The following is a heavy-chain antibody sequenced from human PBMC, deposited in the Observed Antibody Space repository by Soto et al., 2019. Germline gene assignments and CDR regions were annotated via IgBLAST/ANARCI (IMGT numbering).Heavy chain of an antibody. J-gene: IGHJ6*02. CDR3: ARRIVVPAAIQGSYYYYGMDV. D-gene: IGHD2-2*02. Sequence: SGGSLRLSCAASGFTFSSYWMSWVRQAPGKGLEWVANIKQDGSEKYYVDSVKGRFTISRDNAKNSLYLQMNSLRAEDTAVYYCARRIVVPAAIQGSYYYYGMDVWGQGTTVTVPS. CDR2: IKQDGSEK. V-gene: IGHV3-7*03. CDR1: GFTFSSYW.